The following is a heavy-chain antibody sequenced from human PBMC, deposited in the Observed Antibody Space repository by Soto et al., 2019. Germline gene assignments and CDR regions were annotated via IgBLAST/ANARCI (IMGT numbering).Heavy chain of an antibody. CDR2: IWYDGSNK. CDR3: ARGGYCTNGVCYDYYYYGMDV. V-gene: IGHV3-33*01. J-gene: IGHJ6*02. CDR1: GFTFSSYG. Sequence: AGGSLRLSCAASGFTFSSYGMHWVRQAPGKGLEWVAVIWYDGSNKYYADSVKGRFTISRDNSKNTLYLQMNSLRAEDTAVYYCARGGYCTNGVCYDYYYYGMDVWGQGTTVTV. D-gene: IGHD2-8*01.